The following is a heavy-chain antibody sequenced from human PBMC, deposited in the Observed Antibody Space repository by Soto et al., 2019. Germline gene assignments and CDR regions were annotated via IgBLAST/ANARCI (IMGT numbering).Heavy chain of an antibody. Sequence: QITLKESGPPLVKPTQTLTLTCTFSGFSLTTSGVGVGWIRQPPGKALEWLALIYWDDDKRYSPSLKTKLTITTDTSKNQAVLTMTNMAPADQANYFSAHRTTKVTWWFDPWGKGHLVTVSS. V-gene: IGHV2-5*02. CDR3: AHRTTKVTWWFDP. J-gene: IGHJ5*02. CDR1: GFSLTTSGVG. CDR2: IYWDDDK. D-gene: IGHD4-17*01.